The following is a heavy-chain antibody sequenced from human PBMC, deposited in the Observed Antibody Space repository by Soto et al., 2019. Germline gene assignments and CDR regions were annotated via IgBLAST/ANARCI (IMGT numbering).Heavy chain of an antibody. CDR1: GGSISSSSYY. V-gene: IGHV4-39*01. CDR2: IYYSGST. Sequence: QLQLQESGPGLVKPSETLSLTCTVSGGSISSSSYYWGWIRQPPGKGLEWIGSIYYSGSTYYNPSLKSRVTISVDTSKNQFSLKLSSVTAADTAVYYCARTVDIAMVNRWGQGTLVTVSS. J-gene: IGHJ4*02. CDR3: ARTVDIAMVNR. D-gene: IGHD5-18*01.